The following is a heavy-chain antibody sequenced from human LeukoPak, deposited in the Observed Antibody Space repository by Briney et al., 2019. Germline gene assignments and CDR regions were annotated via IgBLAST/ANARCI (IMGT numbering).Heavy chain of an antibody. Sequence: PGGSLRLSCAASGFTFTTYWRSWVRQAPGKGLEWVASIKPDGSEKDYLDSVKGRFTISRDNARDSLYLQMNSLRDDDTSVYFCARDASALYWGRGTLVTVSS. J-gene: IGHJ4*02. D-gene: IGHD4/OR15-4a*01. CDR1: GFTFTTYW. CDR2: IKPDGSEK. CDR3: ARDASALY. V-gene: IGHV3-7*01.